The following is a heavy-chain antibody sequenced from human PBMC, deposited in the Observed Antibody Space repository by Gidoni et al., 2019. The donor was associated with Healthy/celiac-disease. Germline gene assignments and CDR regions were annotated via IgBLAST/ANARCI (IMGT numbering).Heavy chain of an antibody. V-gene: IGHV4-61*02. CDR1: GGSISSGSYY. Sequence: QVQLQESGPGLVKPSQTLSLTCTVSGGSISSGSYYWSWIRQPAGKGLEWIGRIYTSGSTNYNPSLKSRVTISVDTSKNQFSLKLSSVTAADTAVYYCARKTYYYDSSGYFDLWGRGTLVTVSS. CDR2: IYTSGST. J-gene: IGHJ2*01. D-gene: IGHD3-22*01. CDR3: ARKTYYYDSSGYFDL.